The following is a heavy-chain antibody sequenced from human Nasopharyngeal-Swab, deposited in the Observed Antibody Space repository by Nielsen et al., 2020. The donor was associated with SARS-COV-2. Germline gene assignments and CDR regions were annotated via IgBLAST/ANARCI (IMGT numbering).Heavy chain of an antibody. CDR1: GGSIGSGDYY. J-gene: IGHJ6*03. Sequence: SETLSLTCTVSGGSIGSGDYYWSWIRQPPGKGLEWIGYIYYSGSTYYNPSLKSRVTISVDASKNQFSLKLSSVTAADTAVYYCARVYYYYYYMDVWGKGTTVTVSS. CDR2: IYYSGST. V-gene: IGHV4-30-4*01. CDR3: ARVYYYYYYMDV.